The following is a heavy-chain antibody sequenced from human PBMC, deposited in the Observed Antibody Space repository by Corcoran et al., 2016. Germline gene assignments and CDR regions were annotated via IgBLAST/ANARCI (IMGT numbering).Heavy chain of an antibody. Sequence: EVQLVESGGGLVKPGRSLRLSCTASGFTFGDYAMSWFRQAPGKGLEWVGFIRSKAYGGTTEYAASVKGRFTISRDESKSIAYLQMNSLKTEDTAVYYCTRDPVGATDYWGQGTLVTVSS. V-gene: IGHV3-49*05. D-gene: IGHD1-26*01. CDR2: IRSKAYGGTT. CDR3: TRDPVGATDY. J-gene: IGHJ4*02. CDR1: GFTFGDYA.